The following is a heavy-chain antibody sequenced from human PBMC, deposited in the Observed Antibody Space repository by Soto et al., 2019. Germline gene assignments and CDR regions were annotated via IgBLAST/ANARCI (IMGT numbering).Heavy chain of an antibody. V-gene: IGHV3-9*01. CDR2: VTWNGGST. Sequence: EVQLVESGGGLVEPGGSLRLSCTASGFTFDDYTMHWVRQAPGKGLEWVSHVTWNGGSTGYADSVKGRFSISRDNAKNSVYLQMNNLRTEDTAFYYCVRNKDYFAHSAYTAYSHWGQGTLVTVSS. CDR1: GFTFDDYT. CDR3: VRNKDYFAHSAYTAYSH. J-gene: IGHJ4*02. D-gene: IGHD2-21*01.